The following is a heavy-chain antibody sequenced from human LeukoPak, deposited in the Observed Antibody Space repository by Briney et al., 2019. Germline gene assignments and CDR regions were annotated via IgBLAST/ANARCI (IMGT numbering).Heavy chain of an antibody. Sequence: SETLSLTCTVSGGSISSYYWSWIRQPPGKGLEWIGYIYYSGSTNYNPSLKSRVTMSVDTSKNQFSLKLSSVTAADTAVYYCARGRYYDILTGYYEGGALDYWGQGTLVTVSS. CDR1: GGSISSYY. D-gene: IGHD3-9*01. V-gene: IGHV4-59*12. CDR2: IYYSGST. CDR3: ARGRYYDILTGYYEGGALDY. J-gene: IGHJ4*02.